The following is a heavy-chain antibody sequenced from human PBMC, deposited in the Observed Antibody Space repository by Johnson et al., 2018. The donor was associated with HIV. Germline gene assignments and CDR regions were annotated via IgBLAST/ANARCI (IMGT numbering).Heavy chain of an antibody. CDR3: ARENYDYVWESYRKGGAFDI. D-gene: IGHD3-16*02. J-gene: IGHJ3*02. CDR1: GFTFSSYA. CDR2: IYGGGTT. V-gene: IGHV3-30*14. Sequence: QVQLVESGGGVVQPGRSLRLSCAASGFTFSSYAMHWVRQAPGERLEWVAVIYGGGTTYYADSVKGRFTVSRDNSKNTLYLQMNSLTAEDTAVYYCARENYDYVWESYRKGGAFDIWGQGTMVTVSS.